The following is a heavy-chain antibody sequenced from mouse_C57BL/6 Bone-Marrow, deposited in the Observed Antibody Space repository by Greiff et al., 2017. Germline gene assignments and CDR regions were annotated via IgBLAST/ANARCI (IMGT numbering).Heavy chain of an antibody. CDR3: ARSCVYAMDY. V-gene: IGHV1-69*01. J-gene: IGHJ4*01. Sequence: QVQLQQPGAELVMPGASVKLSCTASGYNFTGYCMHWVKQRPGQGLEWIGGIDPSDSYTNYTPKFKGKATLTVDTSSSTAYLQLSSLTSEDSAVYYCARSCVYAMDYWGQGTSVTVAS. CDR1: GYNFTGYC. CDR2: IDPSDSYT.